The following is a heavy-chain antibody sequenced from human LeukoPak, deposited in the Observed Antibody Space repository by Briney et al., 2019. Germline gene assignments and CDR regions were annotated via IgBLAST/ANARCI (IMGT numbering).Heavy chain of an antibody. V-gene: IGHV1-18*01. D-gene: IGHD6-19*01. CDR3: ARDLGTRGWYNWFDP. J-gene: IGHJ5*02. Sequence: EASVKVSCKASGYTFTSYGIIWVRQAPGQGLEWMGWISAYNGNTNYAQKLQGRVTMTTDTSTSTAYMELRSLRSDDTAVYYCARDLGTRGWYNWFDPWGQGNLVTVSS. CDR1: GYTFTSYG. CDR2: ISAYNGNT.